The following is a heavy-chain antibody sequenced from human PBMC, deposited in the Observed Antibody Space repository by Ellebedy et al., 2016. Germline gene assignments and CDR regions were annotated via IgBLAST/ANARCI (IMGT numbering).Heavy chain of an antibody. CDR2: ISYDGSNK. J-gene: IGHJ6*02. Sequence: GESLKISXAASGFTFSSYGMHWVRQAPGKGLEWVAVISYDGSNKYYADSVKGRFTISRDNSKNTLYLQMNSLRAEDTAVYYCAKHHHQILGAVDVWGQGTTVTVSS. D-gene: IGHD3-10*01. V-gene: IGHV3-30*18. CDR1: GFTFSSYG. CDR3: AKHHHQILGAVDV.